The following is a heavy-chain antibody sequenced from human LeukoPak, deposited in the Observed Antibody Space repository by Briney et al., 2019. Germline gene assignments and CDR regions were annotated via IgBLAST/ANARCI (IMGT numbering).Heavy chain of an antibody. CDR2: ISYDGSRK. CDR1: GFSFSYYG. Sequence: PGGSLRLSCAASGFSFSYYGIHWVRQAPGKGLEWVAVISYDGSRKLYADSVKGRFTISRDNSRNTLYLQMNSLRAEDTSIYYCAKDQGYYDSSGDAFDIWGQGTIVTVSS. D-gene: IGHD3-22*01. J-gene: IGHJ3*02. CDR3: AKDQGYYDSSGDAFDI. V-gene: IGHV3-30*18.